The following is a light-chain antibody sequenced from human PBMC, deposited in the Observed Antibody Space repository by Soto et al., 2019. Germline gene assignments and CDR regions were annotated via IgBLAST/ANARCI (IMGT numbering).Light chain of an antibody. V-gene: IGLV1-40*01. J-gene: IGLJ2*01. CDR2: GNS. CDR1: SSNIGAGYD. CDR3: QSYDSSLSGVV. Sequence: QLVLTQPPSVSRAPGQRVTISCTGSSSNIGAGYDVHWYQQLPGTAPKLLIYGNSNRPSGVPDRFSGSKSGTSASLAITGLQAEDEADYYFQSYDSSLSGVVFGGGTKLTVL.